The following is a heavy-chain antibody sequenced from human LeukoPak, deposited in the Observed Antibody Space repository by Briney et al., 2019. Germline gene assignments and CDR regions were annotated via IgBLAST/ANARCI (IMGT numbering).Heavy chain of an antibody. CDR2: IYYSGST. CDR3: ARLVHSISWSTDRLSLDYMDV. V-gene: IGHV4-39*07. J-gene: IGHJ6*03. D-gene: IGHD6-13*01. CDR1: GGSVSSSSYY. Sequence: SETLSLTRTVSGGSVSSSSYYWGWIRQPPGKGLEWIGSIYYSGSTYYNPSLKSRVTISADTSKNQFSLKLSSVTAADTAVYYCARLVHSISWSTDRLSLDYMDVGGKGTTVTVYS.